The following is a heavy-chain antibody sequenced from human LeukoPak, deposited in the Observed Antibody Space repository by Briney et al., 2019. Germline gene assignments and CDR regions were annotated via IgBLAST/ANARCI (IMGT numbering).Heavy chain of an antibody. J-gene: IGHJ5*02. Sequence: GASVKVSCKASGYTFTGYYMHWVRQAPGQGLEWMGWINPNSGGTNYAQKFQGRVTMTRDTSISTAYMELSRLRSDDTAVYYCARVGKSYDVLTGYMHNWFDPWGQGTLVTVSS. V-gene: IGHV1-2*02. CDR2: INPNSGGT. D-gene: IGHD3-9*01. CDR3: ARVGKSYDVLTGYMHNWFDP. CDR1: GYTFTGYY.